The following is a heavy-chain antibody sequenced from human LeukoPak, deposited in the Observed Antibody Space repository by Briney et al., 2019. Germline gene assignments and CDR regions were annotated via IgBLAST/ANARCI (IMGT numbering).Heavy chain of an antibody. J-gene: IGHJ4*02. D-gene: IGHD3-22*01. Sequence: PSETLSLTCTVSGGSISSGDYYWSWIRQPPGKGLEWIGYIYYSGSTYYNPSLKSRVTISVDTSTNQFSLKLSSVTAADTAVYYCARDRGYDSSGYYFQPELDYWGQGTLVTVSS. CDR3: ARDRGYDSSGYYFQPELDY. CDR2: IYYSGST. CDR1: GGSISSGDYY. V-gene: IGHV4-30-4*08.